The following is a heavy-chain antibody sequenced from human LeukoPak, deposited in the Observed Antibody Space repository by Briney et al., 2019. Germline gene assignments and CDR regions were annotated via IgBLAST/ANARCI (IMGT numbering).Heavy chain of an antibody. CDR3: ATSRTSDY. D-gene: IGHD1-14*01. CDR2: IKQDGSEK. J-gene: IGHJ4*02. CDR1: GFTFSSYG. V-gene: IGHV3-7*03. Sequence: QPGGSLRLSCAASGFTFSSYGMHWVRQAPGKGLEWVAIIKQDGSEKYYVDSVKGRFTISRDNAEKSLYLQMNSLRAADTAVYYCATSRTSDYWGQGTLVTVSS.